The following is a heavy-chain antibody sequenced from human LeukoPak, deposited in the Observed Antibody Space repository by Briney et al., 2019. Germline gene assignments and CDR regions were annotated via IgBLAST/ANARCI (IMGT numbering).Heavy chain of an antibody. CDR2: IKQDGSEK. D-gene: IGHD5/OR15-5a*01. J-gene: IGHJ3*02. V-gene: IGHV3-7*03. CDR1: GFTFSSYG. CDR3: AKEVSGTFDI. Sequence: QPGGSLRLSCAASGFTFSSYGMHWVRQAPGKGLEWVANIKQDGSEKYYADSVKGRFTISRDNAKNSLYLQMNSLRAEDTALYYCAKEVSGTFDIWGQGTTVTVSS.